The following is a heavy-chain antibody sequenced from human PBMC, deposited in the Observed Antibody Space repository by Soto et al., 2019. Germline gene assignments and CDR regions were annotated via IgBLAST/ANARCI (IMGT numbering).Heavy chain of an antibody. J-gene: IGHJ5*02. CDR3: TRDKGPQWLVLCNWSDP. CDR1: GFTFGDYA. Sequence: GGSLRLSCTASGFTFGDYAMSWVRQAPGKGLEWVGFIRSKAYGGTTEYAASVKGRSTISRDDSKSIAYLQMNSLKTEDTAVYYCTRDKGPQWLVLCNWSDPWGQGTLVTVSS. D-gene: IGHD6-19*01. V-gene: IGHV3-49*04. CDR2: IRSKAYGGTT.